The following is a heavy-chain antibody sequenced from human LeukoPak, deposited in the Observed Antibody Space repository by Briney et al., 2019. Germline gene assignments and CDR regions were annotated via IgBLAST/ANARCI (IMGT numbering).Heavy chain of an antibody. Sequence: GGSLRLSCAASGFTFDDYAMDWDRQAPGKGLEWVSGISRNGASIGYTDSVKGPLTISRDNAQNSLYLQMNSLRAEDTAFYYCAKDSSGSLYYFAYWGQGTLVTVSS. CDR3: AKDSSGSLYYFAY. D-gene: IGHD1-26*01. V-gene: IGHV3-9*01. CDR2: ISRNGASI. J-gene: IGHJ4*02. CDR1: GFTFDDYA.